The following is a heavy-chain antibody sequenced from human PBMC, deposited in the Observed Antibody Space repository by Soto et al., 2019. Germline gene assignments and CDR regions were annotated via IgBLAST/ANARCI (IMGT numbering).Heavy chain of an antibody. Sequence: GASVKVSCKASGGTFSSYAISWVRQAPGQGLEWMGGIIPIFGTANYAQKFQGRVTITADESTSTAYMELSSLRSEDTAVYYCAGPPELTRIYYYSGMDVWGQGTTVTVS. CDR3: AGPPELTRIYYYSGMDV. D-gene: IGHD1-7*01. J-gene: IGHJ6*02. V-gene: IGHV1-69*13. CDR2: IIPIFGTA. CDR1: GGTFSSYA.